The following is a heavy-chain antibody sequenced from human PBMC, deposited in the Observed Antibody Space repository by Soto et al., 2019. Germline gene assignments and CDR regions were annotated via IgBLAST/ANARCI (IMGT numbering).Heavy chain of an antibody. J-gene: IGHJ4*02. CDR3: AKGSSGWYERFDY. CDR1: GFTFSSYA. D-gene: IGHD6-19*01. Sequence: EVQLLESGGGLVQPGGSLRLSCAASGFTFSSYAMSWVRQAPGKGLEWVSAISGSGGSTYYADSVKGRFTISRDNSKIRLYLKMSSLRAEDTAGYYWAKGSSGWYERFDYWGQGTLVTVSA. V-gene: IGHV3-23*01. CDR2: ISGSGGST.